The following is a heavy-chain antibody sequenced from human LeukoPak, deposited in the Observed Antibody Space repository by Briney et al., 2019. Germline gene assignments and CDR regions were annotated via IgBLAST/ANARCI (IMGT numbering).Heavy chain of an antibody. D-gene: IGHD5-18*01. CDR1: GGSISSGSYY. CDR3: ARERIQLNWFDP. CDR2: IYTSGST. V-gene: IGHV4-61*02. Sequence: SETLSLTCTVSGGSISSGSYYWSWIRQPAGKGLEWIGRIYTSGSTNYNPPLKSRVTISVDTSKNQFSLKLSSVTAADTAVYYCARERIQLNWFDPWGQGTLVTVSS. J-gene: IGHJ5*02.